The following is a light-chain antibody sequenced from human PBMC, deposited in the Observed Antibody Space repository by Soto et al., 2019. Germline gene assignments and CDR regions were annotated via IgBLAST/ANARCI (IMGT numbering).Light chain of an antibody. V-gene: IGLV2-14*01. CDR3: SSYTTSSNYV. Sequence: QSVLTQPASESGSPGQSITISCTGTSSDVRSYNFVSWYQQLPGKAPKLMIYEVSNRPSGVSNRFSGSKSGNTASLTISGLQAEDEADYYCSSYTTSSNYVFGSGTKVTVL. J-gene: IGLJ1*01. CDR1: SSDVRSYNF. CDR2: EVS.